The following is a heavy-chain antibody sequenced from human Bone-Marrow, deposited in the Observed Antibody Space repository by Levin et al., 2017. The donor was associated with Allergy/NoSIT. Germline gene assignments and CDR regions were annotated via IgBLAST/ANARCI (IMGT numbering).Heavy chain of an antibody. Sequence: GESLKISCKAYGYSVTSYWIGWVRQMPGKGLEWMGIIYPDDSDTRYSPSFQGQVTISADKSINSAYLQWSSLQASDTGIYYCASGTSVTFDHWGQGTLVTVSS. J-gene: IGHJ4*02. CDR3: ASGTSVTFDH. CDR1: GYSVTSYW. CDR2: IYPDDSDT. V-gene: IGHV5-51*01. D-gene: IGHD4-17*01.